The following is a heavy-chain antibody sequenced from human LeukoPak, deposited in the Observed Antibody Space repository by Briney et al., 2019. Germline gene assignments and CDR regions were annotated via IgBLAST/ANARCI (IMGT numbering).Heavy chain of an antibody. CDR3: AHSRDSSGWFQLLDAFDI. Sequence: SGPTLVKPTQTLTLTCTFSGFSLSTSGVGVGWIRQPPGKALEWLALIYWDDDKRYSPSLKSRLTITKDTSKNQVVLTMTNMDPVDTATYYCAHSRDSSGWFQLLDAFDIWGQGTMVTVSS. V-gene: IGHV2-5*02. CDR1: GFSLSTSGVG. CDR2: IYWDDDK. D-gene: IGHD6-19*01. J-gene: IGHJ3*02.